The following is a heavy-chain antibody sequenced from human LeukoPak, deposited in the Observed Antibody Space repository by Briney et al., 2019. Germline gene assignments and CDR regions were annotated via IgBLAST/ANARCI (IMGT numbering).Heavy chain of an antibody. Sequence: PGGSLRLSCAASGFTFSSFWMNWVRQAPGKGLEWVANIKEDGSEKYYVDSVKGRFTISRDNAKNSLYLQMNSLRAEDTAVYYCASRYYDNFDYWGQGTLVTVSS. J-gene: IGHJ4*02. D-gene: IGHD3-22*01. CDR3: ASRYYDNFDY. CDR2: IKEDGSEK. V-gene: IGHV3-7*01. CDR1: GFTFSSFW.